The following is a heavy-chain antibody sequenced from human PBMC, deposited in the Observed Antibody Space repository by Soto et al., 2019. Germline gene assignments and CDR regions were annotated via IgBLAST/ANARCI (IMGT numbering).Heavy chain of an antibody. CDR2: INAGNGKT. Sequence: ASVKVSCKASGGTFSSYAISWVRQAPGQGLEWMGWINAGNGKTKYSQKFQGRVTITRDTSASTAYMELSSLRSEDTAVYYCASSSMVARQDNWFDPWGQGTLVTVSS. J-gene: IGHJ5*02. CDR1: GGTFSSYA. CDR3: ASSSMVARQDNWFDP. D-gene: IGHD5-12*01. V-gene: IGHV1-3*01.